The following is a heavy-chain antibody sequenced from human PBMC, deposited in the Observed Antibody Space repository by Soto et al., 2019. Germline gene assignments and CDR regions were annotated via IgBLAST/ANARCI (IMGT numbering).Heavy chain of an antibody. CDR3: ARLPRGYIAVAGTG. D-gene: IGHD6-19*01. CDR1: GGSISSSSYY. V-gene: IGHV4-39*01. Sequence: PSETLSLTCTVSGGSISSSSYYWGWIRQPPGKGLEWIGSIYYSGSTYYNPSLKSRVTISVDTSKNQFSLKLSSVTAADTAVYYCARLPRGYIAVAGTGWGQGTLVTVSS. CDR2: IYYSGST. J-gene: IGHJ4*02.